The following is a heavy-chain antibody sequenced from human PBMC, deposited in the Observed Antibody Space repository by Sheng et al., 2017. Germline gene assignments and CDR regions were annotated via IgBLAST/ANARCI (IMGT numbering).Heavy chain of an antibody. CDR3: ARGGRWLTIT. V-gene: IGHV4-59*01. J-gene: IGHJ4*02. CDR2: IYYSGST. Sequence: QVQLQGVGPGLVKPSETLSLTCTVSGGSISSYYWSWIRQPPGKGLEWIGYIYYSGSTNYNPSLKSRVTISVDTSKNQFSLKLSSVTAADTAVYYCARGGRWLTITGGQGTLVTVSS. CDR1: GGSISSYY. D-gene: IGHD3-10*01.